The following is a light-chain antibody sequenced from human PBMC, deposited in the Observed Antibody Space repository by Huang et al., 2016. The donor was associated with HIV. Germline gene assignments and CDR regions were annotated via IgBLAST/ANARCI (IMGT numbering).Light chain of an antibody. J-gene: IGKJ1*01. CDR3: QQYNNWPPWT. V-gene: IGKV3-15*01. Sequence: EIVMTQSPGTLSVSPGERATLPCRASQSVSSNLALYQQKPGQAPRLRIYGASTRATGIPARFSGSGSGTEFTLTISSLQSEDFAVYYCQQYNNWPPWTFGQGTKVEIK. CDR2: GAS. CDR1: QSVSSN.